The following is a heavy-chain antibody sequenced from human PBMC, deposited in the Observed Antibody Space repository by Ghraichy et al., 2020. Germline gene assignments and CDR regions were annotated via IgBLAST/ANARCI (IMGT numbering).Heavy chain of an antibody. CDR2: IRSKAYGGTT. CDR3: TRGGAADPNDL. Sequence: GVLRLSCTASGFTFGDYAMSWVRQAPGKGLEWVGFIRSKAYGGTTEYAASVKGRFTISRDDSKSIAYLQMNSLKTEDTAVYYCTRGGAADPNDLWGRGTLVTVSS. CDR1: GFTFGDYA. J-gene: IGHJ2*01. D-gene: IGHD6-13*01. V-gene: IGHV3-49*04.